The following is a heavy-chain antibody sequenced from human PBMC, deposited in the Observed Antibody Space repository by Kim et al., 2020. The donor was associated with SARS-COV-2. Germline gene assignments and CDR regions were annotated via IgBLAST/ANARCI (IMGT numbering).Heavy chain of an antibody. CDR3: ARDLHEYYDANGYNYMGWFGP. V-gene: IGHV3-21*01. D-gene: IGHD3-16*01. CDR2: ISGDSNYI. Sequence: GGSLRLSCVASGFTFRAYSINWVRQTPGKGLEWVSTISGDSNYIYYAGSVRGRFTVSRDNARTSVHLQMNNLRAEDTAIYYCARDLHEYYDANGYNYMGWFGPWGQGTLVAVSS. J-gene: IGHJ5*02. CDR1: GFTFRAYS.